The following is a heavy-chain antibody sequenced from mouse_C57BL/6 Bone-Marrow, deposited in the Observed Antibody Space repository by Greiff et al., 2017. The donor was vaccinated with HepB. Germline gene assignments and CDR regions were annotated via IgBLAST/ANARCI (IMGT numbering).Heavy chain of an antibody. D-gene: IGHD3-3*01. Sequence: VQLQQFGAELVRPGASVTLSCKASGYTFTDYEMHWVKQTPVHGLEWIGAIDPETGGTAYNQKFKGKAILTADKSSSTAYMELRSLTSEDSAVYYCTTLGGYYFDYWGQGTTLTVSS. CDR3: TTLGGYYFDY. CDR2: IDPETGGT. CDR1: GYTFTDYE. V-gene: IGHV1-15*01. J-gene: IGHJ2*01.